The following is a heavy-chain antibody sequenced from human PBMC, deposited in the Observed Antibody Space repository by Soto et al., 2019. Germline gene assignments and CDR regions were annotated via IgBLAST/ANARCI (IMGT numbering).Heavy chain of an antibody. Sequence: QVQLVQSGAEVKKPGASVKVSCKASGYTFASYAISWMRQAPGQGLEWMGWISAYNGNTNYAQKLQGTVTMTTDTSPSTAYMDLRTLSSDDTAVYYCARDPPPPAYWGQGTLVTVSS. CDR3: ARDPPPPAY. CDR2: ISAYNGNT. J-gene: IGHJ4*02. V-gene: IGHV1-18*01. D-gene: IGHD2-2*01. CDR1: GYTFASYA.